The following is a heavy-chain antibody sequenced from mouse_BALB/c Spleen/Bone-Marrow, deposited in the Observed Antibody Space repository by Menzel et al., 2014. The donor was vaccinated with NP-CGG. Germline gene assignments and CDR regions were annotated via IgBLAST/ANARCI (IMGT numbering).Heavy chain of an antibody. Sequence: VKLMESGAELVKPGAPVKLSCKASGYTLTSYWMNWVKQRPGRGLEWIGRIDPSDSETHYNQKFKDKATLTVDKSSSTAYIQLSSLTSEDSAVYYCARSHGYYPYWYFDVWGAGPRSPSPQ. D-gene: IGHD2-3*01. CDR3: ARSHGYYPYWYFDV. CDR1: GYTLTSYW. CDR2: IDPSDSET. V-gene: IGHV1-69*02. J-gene: IGHJ1*01.